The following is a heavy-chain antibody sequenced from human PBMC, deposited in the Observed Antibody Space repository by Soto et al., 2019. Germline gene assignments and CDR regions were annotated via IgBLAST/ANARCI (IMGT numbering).Heavy chain of an antibody. CDR1: GFTFFNYE. CDR2: VISSGSIR. CDR3: ARQSFYSDSSAYTYYFDL. J-gene: IGHJ4*02. Sequence: EVQLVESGGGLVQPGGSLRLSCAGSGFTFFNYEMNWVRQAPGKGLEWVSYVISSGSIRYYADSVKGRFTISRDNAKNSVYLQMNSLRAEDTAVYYCARQSFYSDSSAYTYYFDLWGQGTLVTVSS. D-gene: IGHD3-22*01. V-gene: IGHV3-48*03.